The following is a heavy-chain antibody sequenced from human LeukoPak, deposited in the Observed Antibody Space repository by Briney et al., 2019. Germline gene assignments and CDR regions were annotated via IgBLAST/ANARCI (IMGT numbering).Heavy chain of an antibody. Sequence: ASETLSLTCAVYGGSFSGYYWSWIRQPPGKGLEWIGEINHSGSTNYNPSLKSRVTISVDTSKNQFSLKLSSVTAADTAVYYCARYIVVVPAATPGEDYFDYWGQGTLVTVSS. CDR3: ARYIVVVPAATPGEDYFDY. J-gene: IGHJ4*02. CDR1: GGSFSGYY. V-gene: IGHV4-34*01. CDR2: INHSGST. D-gene: IGHD2-2*01.